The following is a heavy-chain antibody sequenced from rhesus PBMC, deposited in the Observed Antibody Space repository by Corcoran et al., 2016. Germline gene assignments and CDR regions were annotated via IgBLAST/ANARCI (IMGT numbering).Heavy chain of an antibody. CDR1: GGSISSNY. J-gene: IGHJ4*01. V-gene: IGHV4-160*01. Sequence: QVQLQESGPGLVKPSETLSLTCTVSGGSISSNYWSWIRQPPGTGLEWIGRSYGSGGSTDYNPSLKSRVTISTDTSKNQFSLKLSSVTAADTAVYYCARKEPYSSWSFDYWGQGVLVTVSS. CDR2: SYGSGGST. D-gene: IGHD6-13*01. CDR3: ARKEPYSSWSFDY.